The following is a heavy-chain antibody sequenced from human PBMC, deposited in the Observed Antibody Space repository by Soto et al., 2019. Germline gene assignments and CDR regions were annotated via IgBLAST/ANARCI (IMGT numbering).Heavy chain of an antibody. CDR1: GCTFSGYS. V-gene: IGHV1-18*04. Sequence: ASVKVSCKASGCTFSGYSITWVRQAPGQGLEWMGRISGYNGNTNYARTLRGRLTLTTDTSTSTAYMELRSLTSDDTAVYYCARDVFCGGAPACPDMDVWGQGTTVTVSS. CDR3: ARDVFCGGAPACPDMDV. J-gene: IGHJ6*02. CDR2: ISGYNGNT. D-gene: IGHD2-21*01.